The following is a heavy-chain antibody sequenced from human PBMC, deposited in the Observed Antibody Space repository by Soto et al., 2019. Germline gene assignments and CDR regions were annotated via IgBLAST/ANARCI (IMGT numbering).Heavy chain of an antibody. J-gene: IGHJ6*02. CDR3: ARVLPPNFSYCSSTSCYLAPYYGMDV. CDR1: GRSISSSNC. D-gene: IGHD2-2*01. V-gene: IGHV4-4*02. CDR2: IYHSGST. Sequence: PSETLSLTCAFSGRSISSSNCLSWVRQPPGKGLERIGEIYHSGSTNYNPSLKSRVTISVDKSKNQFSLKLSSVTAADTAVYYCARVLPPNFSYCSSTSCYLAPYYGMDVWGQGTTVTVSS.